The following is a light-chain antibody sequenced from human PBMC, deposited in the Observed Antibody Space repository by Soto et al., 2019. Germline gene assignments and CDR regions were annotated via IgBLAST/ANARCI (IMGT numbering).Light chain of an antibody. Sequence: EIVLTQSPVTLSLSPGERATLSCRASQRITNNFLAWFQQKAGLAPRLLIYGASTRASGVPDRFSGGGSGTDFVLTISRLEPEDFAVYYCQQYGRSPFTFGQGTKLQIE. CDR1: QRITNNF. J-gene: IGKJ2*01. V-gene: IGKV3-20*01. CDR2: GAS. CDR3: QQYGRSPFT.